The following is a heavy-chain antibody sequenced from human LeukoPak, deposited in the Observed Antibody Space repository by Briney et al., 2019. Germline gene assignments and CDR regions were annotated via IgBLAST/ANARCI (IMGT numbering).Heavy chain of an antibody. D-gene: IGHD6-13*01. CDR2: ISAYNGNT. J-gene: IGHJ4*02. CDR1: GYTFTSYG. CDR3: ARSSIPGIAAAGMDY. Sequence: ASVKVSCKASGYTFTSYGISWVRQAPGQGLEWMGWISAYNGNTNYAQKLQGRATMTTDTSTSTAYMELRSLRSDDTAVYYCARSSIPGIAAAGMDYWGQGTLVTVSS. V-gene: IGHV1-18*01.